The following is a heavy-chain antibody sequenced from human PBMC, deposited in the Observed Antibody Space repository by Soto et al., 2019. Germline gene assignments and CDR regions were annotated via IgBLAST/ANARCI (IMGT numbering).Heavy chain of an antibody. D-gene: IGHD1-1*01. CDR1: VYTFTRYD. V-gene: IGHV1-8*01. Sequence: ATVRVSGKASVYTFTRYDIYWVRQATGKGLEWMGWMNPNTGNSGYAQKFQGRVTMTSDTSISTAHMELSSLRSEDTAVYYCARRAETNGWNGFGADKYYFDFWGQGTLVAVCS. J-gene: IGHJ4*02. CDR2: MNPNTGNS. CDR3: ARRAETNGWNGFGADKYYFDF.